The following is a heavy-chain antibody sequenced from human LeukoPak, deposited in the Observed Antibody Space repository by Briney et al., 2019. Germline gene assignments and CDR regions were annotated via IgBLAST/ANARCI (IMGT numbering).Heavy chain of an antibody. V-gene: IGHV1-69*04. CDR1: GGTFSSYA. CDR2: IIPILGIA. D-gene: IGHD3-9*01. CDR3: ARDHNDILTGYYPLDAFDI. Sequence: SVKVSCKASGGTFSSYAISWVRQAPGQGLEWMGRIIPILGIANYAQKFQGRVTITADKSTSTAYMELRSLRSDDTAVYYCARDHNDILTGYYPLDAFDIWGQGTMVTVSS. J-gene: IGHJ3*02.